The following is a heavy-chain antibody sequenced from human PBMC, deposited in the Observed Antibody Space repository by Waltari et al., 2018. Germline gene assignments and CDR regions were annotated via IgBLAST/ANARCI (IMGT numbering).Heavy chain of an antibody. CDR2: IQRRSIT. D-gene: IGHD1-26*01. Sequence: QVQLQESGPGLVKPSQTLSLTCAVSGASTSAGEHYWSWIRQSQGQGLEWIGYIQRRSITKYNPSLAGRVTISVESTNRFSLELTSVTAADTAVYYCARNTGQDWHPLGGYLYYFDYWGQGALVTVSS. CDR3: ARNTGQDWHPLGGYLYYFDY. V-gene: IGHV4-30-4*01. J-gene: IGHJ4*02. CDR1: GASTSAGEHY.